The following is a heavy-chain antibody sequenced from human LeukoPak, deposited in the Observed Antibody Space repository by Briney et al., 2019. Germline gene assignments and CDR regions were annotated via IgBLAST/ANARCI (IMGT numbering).Heavy chain of an antibody. J-gene: IGHJ4*02. CDR1: GFTFSSYG. CDR3: AKLGVPAATFDY. D-gene: IGHD2-2*01. Sequence: GGSPRLSCAASGFTFSSYGMHWVRQAPGKGLEWVAVISYDGSNKYYADSVKGRFTISRDNSKNTLYLQMNSLRAEDTAVYYCAKLGVPAATFDYWGQGTLVTVSS. CDR2: ISYDGSNK. V-gene: IGHV3-30*18.